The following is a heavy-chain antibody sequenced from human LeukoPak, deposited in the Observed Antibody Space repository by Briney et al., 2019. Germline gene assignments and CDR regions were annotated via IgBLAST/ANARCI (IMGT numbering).Heavy chain of an antibody. V-gene: IGHV4-39*07. CDR2: IYDSGST. D-gene: IGHD3-10*01. CDR1: GGSISSNNYF. CDR3: ARDYGSGSYAY. J-gene: IGHJ4*02. Sequence: SETLSLTCTVSGGSISSNNYFWGWIRQPPGKGLEWIGSIYDSGSTYYNPSLKSRVTISVDKSKNQFSLKLSSVTAADTAVYYCARDYGSGSYAYWGQGTLVTVSS.